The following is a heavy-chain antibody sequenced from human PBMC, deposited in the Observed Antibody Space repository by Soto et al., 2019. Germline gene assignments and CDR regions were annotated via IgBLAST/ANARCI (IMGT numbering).Heavy chain of an antibody. J-gene: IGHJ5*02. Sequence: SWVRQMPGKGLEWMGRIDPSDSYTNYSPSFQGHVTISADKSISTAYLQWSSLKASDTAMYYCARHGLVPGNWFDPWGQGTLVTVSS. CDR3: ARHGLVPGNWFDP. V-gene: IGHV5-10-1*01. D-gene: IGHD2-2*01. CDR2: IDPSDSYT.